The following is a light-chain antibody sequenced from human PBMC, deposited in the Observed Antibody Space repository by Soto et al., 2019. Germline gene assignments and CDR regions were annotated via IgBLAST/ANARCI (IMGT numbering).Light chain of an antibody. CDR3: SPYTSSNTLVV. CDR2: DVS. J-gene: IGLJ2*01. Sequence: QSALTQPASVSGSPGQSITISCTGTSSDVGGYNYVSWYQQHPGKAPKLMIYDVSNRPSGVSNRFSGSKSGNTASLTISGLQADDEADYYCSPYTSSNTLVVFGGGTKVTVL. V-gene: IGLV2-14*01. CDR1: SSDVGGYNY.